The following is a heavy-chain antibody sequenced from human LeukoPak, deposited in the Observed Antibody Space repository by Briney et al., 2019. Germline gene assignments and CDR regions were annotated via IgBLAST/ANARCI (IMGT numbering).Heavy chain of an antibody. CDR3: AGARGFCSSTSCLSGFDY. Sequence: GESLKISCKGSGSSFTTYWIGWVRQMPGKGLEWMGIIYPGDSDTRYSPSFQGQVTISADKSISTAYLQWSSLKASDTAMYYCAGARGFCSSTSCLSGFDYWGQGSLVTVSS. V-gene: IGHV5-51*01. J-gene: IGHJ4*02. CDR2: IYPGDSDT. CDR1: GSSFTTYW. D-gene: IGHD2-2*01.